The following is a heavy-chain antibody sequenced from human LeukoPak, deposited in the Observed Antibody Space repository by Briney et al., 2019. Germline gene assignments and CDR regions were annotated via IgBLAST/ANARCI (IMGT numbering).Heavy chain of an antibody. V-gene: IGHV4-34*01. CDR1: GGSFSGYY. CDR3: ASLGRPRDYDFWSGYYYYYMDV. Sequence: PSETLSLTCAVYGGSFSGYYWSWIRQPPGKGLEWIGEINHSGSTNYNPSLKSRVTISVDTSKNQFSLKLSSVTAADTAVYYCASLGRPRDYDFWSGYYYYYMDVWGKGTTVTVSS. J-gene: IGHJ6*03. CDR2: INHSGST. D-gene: IGHD3-3*01.